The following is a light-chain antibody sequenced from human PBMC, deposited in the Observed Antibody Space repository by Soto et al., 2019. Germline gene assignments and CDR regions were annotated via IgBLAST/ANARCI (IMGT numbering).Light chain of an antibody. V-gene: IGKV1-5*01. J-gene: IGKJ1*01. CDR2: DAS. Sequence: DIQMTQSPSTLSASVGDRVTITCRVGQSISSWLAWYQQKPGKAPKLLIYDASRLESGVPSRFXGSGXGTXXXXXXXXXQPXAFAXXYCQQYNSYPRTFGQGTKVEIX. CDR3: QQYNSYPRT. CDR1: QSISSW.